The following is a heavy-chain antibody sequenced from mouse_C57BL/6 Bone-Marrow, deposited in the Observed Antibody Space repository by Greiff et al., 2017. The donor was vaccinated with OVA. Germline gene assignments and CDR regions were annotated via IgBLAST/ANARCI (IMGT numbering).Heavy chain of an antibody. CDR3: TSYDYDVGYFDY. CDR2: IDPENGDT. CDR1: GFNIKDDY. Sequence: EVQLQPSGAELVRPGDSVQLSCTASGFNIKDDYMHWVKPRPEQSLEWIGWIDPENGDTEYASKFQGKATITADTSSNTAYLQLSSLTSEDTAVYYCTSYDYDVGYFDYWGQGTTLTVSS. J-gene: IGHJ2*01. D-gene: IGHD2-4*01. V-gene: IGHV14-4*01.